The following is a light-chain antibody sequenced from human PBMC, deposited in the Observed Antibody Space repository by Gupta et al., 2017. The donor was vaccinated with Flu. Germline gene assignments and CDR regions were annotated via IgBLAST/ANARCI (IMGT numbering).Light chain of an antibody. Sequence: EIVLTQSPGTLSLSPGERATLSCRASQSVSNNYLAWYQQKPGQAPRLLIYGASNSANGIPDRFSGSGYGTDFTLTSSRREHEDFAVYYCQQYSSSRTFGQGTKVEIK. J-gene: IGKJ1*01. V-gene: IGKV3-20*01. CDR1: QSVSNNY. CDR3: QQYSSSRT. CDR2: GAS.